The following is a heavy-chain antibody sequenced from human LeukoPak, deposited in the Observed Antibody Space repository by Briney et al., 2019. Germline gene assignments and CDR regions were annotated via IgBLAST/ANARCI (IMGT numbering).Heavy chain of an antibody. V-gene: IGHV3-23*01. CDR1: GFTFSNYA. CDR3: AKVVRYFDWLSSLDY. J-gene: IGHJ4*02. Sequence: GGSLRLSCAASGFTFSNYAMSWVRQAPGKGLEWVAGISDSGGHTYYADSVKGRFTISRDNSKNTLYLQMNSLRAEDTAVYYCAKVVRYFDWLSSLDYWGQGTLVTVSS. CDR2: ISDSGGHT. D-gene: IGHD3-9*01.